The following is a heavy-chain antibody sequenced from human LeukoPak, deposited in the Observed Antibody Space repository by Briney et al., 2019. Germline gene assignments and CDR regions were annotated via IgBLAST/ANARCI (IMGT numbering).Heavy chain of an antibody. CDR3: ARESILYGSGSYYFDY. J-gene: IGHJ4*02. CDR2: ISSVGRNK. CDR1: GFTFSSYA. Sequence: GRSLRLACAASGFTFSSYAMHWVRQAPGKGLEWVAVISSVGRNKSYADSVKGRFTISRDNAKNTLNLQMNSLRAEDTAVYYCARESILYGSGSYYFDYWGQGTLVTVSS. V-gene: IGHV3-30*04. D-gene: IGHD3-10*01.